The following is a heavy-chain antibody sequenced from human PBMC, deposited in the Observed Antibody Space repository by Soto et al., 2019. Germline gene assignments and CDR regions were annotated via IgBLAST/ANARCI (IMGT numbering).Heavy chain of an antibody. CDR3: AMLLPHFDY. CDR2: ISYDGSNK. CDR1: GFTFSSYG. J-gene: IGHJ4*02. D-gene: IGHD2-15*01. V-gene: IGHV3-30*03. Sequence: QVQLVESGGGVVQPGRSLRLSCAASGFTFSSYGMLWVRQAPGKGLEWVAVISYDGSNKYYADSVKGRFTISRDNSKNTLYLQMNSLRAEDTAVYYCAMLLPHFDYWGQPTLVTVSS.